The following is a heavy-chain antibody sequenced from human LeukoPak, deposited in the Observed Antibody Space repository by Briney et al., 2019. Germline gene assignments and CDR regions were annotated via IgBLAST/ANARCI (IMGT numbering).Heavy chain of an antibody. CDR3: ARGAFWSGYNPFDY. D-gene: IGHD3-3*01. J-gene: IGHJ4*02. Sequence: GGSLRLSCAVSGFXVSSNYMSWVRQAPGKGLEWVSVIYSGGSAYYADSVKGRFTISRDNSKNTLYLQMNSLRAEDTAVYYCARGAFWSGYNPFDYWGQGTLVTVSS. CDR2: IYSGGSA. CDR1: GFXVSSNY. V-gene: IGHV3-66*01.